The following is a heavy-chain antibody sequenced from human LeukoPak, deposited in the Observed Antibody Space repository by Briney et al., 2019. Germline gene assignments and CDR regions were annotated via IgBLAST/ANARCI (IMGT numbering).Heavy chain of an antibody. CDR1: GYTFTSYG. CDR2: ISAYNGNT. D-gene: IGHD1-1*01. Sequence: ASVKVSCKASGYTFTSYGISWVRQAPGQGLGWMGWISAYNGNTNYAQKLQGRVTMTTDTSTSTAYMELRSLRSDDTAVYYCARDRPRYNWNLNWFDPWGQGTLVTVSS. J-gene: IGHJ5*02. V-gene: IGHV1-18*01. CDR3: ARDRPRYNWNLNWFDP.